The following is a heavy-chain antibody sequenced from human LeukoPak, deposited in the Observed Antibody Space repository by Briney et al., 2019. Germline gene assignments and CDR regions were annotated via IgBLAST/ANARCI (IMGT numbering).Heavy chain of an antibody. D-gene: IGHD3-22*01. Sequence: SVKVSCKASGGTFSSYAISWVRQAPGQGLEWMGGIIPIFGTANYAQKFQGRVTITADESTSTAYMELSSLRSEDTAVYYCARDSLYDSSGYYLRYYFDYWGQGTLVIVSS. CDR1: GGTFSSYA. J-gene: IGHJ4*02. V-gene: IGHV1-69*13. CDR2: IIPIFGTA. CDR3: ARDSLYDSSGYYLRYYFDY.